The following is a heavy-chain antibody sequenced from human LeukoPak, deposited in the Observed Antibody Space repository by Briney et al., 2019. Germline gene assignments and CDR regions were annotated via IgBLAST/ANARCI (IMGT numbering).Heavy chain of an antibody. CDR1: RFTFSSYA. J-gene: IGHJ4*02. CDR2: ISGSGGST. V-gene: IGHV3-23*01. D-gene: IGHD3-22*01. Sequence: GGSLRLSCAASRFTFSSYAMSWVRQAPGKGLEWVSDISGSGGSTYYADSAKGRFTISRDNSKERLCGEMNSLRAEDTAVYYCAKGSRWDYYDSSGYSYFDYWGQGTLVTVSS. CDR3: AKGSRWDYYDSSGYSYFDY.